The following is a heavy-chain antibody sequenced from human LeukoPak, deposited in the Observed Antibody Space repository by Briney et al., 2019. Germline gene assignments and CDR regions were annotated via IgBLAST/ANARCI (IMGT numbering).Heavy chain of an antibody. Sequence: ASVKVSCKASGYSFTGYHMHWVRQAPGQGLEWMGWINPNSGGTNYAEKFQGRVTMTRDTSIDTAYIELNRLRSDDTAVYYCARGYCTGGSCSGAWFDPWGQGTLVTVSS. CDR3: ARGYCTGGSCSGAWFDP. V-gene: IGHV1-2*02. J-gene: IGHJ5*02. CDR2: INPNSGGT. CDR1: GYSFTGYH. D-gene: IGHD2-15*01.